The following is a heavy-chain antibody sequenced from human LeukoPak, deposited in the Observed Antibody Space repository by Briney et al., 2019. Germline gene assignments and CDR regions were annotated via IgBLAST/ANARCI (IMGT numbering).Heavy chain of an antibody. CDR3: AKGGGSSYYYYMDV. V-gene: IGHV3-48*01. D-gene: IGHD6-13*01. Sequence: PGGSLRLSCAASGFTFSSYSMNWVRQAPGKGLEWVSYISSSSSTIYYADSVKGRFTISRDNAKNSVYLQMNSLRAEDTAVYSCAKGGGSSYYYYMDVWGKGTTVTISS. CDR1: GFTFSSYS. J-gene: IGHJ6*03. CDR2: ISSSSSTI.